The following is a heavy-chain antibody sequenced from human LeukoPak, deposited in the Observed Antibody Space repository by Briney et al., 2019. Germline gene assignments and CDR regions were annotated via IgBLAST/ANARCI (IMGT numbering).Heavy chain of an antibody. V-gene: IGHV1-69*13. CDR3: ASTMYYYDSSGYCLPFDY. CDR2: IIPIFGTA. Sequence: SVKVSCKASGGTFSSYAISWVRQAPGQGLEWMGGIIPIFGTANYAQKFQGRVTITADESTSTAYMELSSLRSEDTAVYYCASTMYYYDSSGYCLPFDYWGQGTLVTVSS. J-gene: IGHJ4*02. D-gene: IGHD3-22*01. CDR1: GGTFSSYA.